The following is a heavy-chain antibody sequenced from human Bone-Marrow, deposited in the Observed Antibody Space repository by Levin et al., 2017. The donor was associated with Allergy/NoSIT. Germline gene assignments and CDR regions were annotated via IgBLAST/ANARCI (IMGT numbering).Heavy chain of an antibody. V-gene: IGHV3-30*18. D-gene: IGHD4-11*01. J-gene: IGHJ4*02. CDR3: AKVRDYSNSPFDH. CDR2: ISYDGSNK. CDR1: GFTFSSYG. Sequence: GGSLRLSCAASGFTFSSYGMHWVRQAPGKGLEWVAVISYDGSNKYYADSVKGRFTISRDNSQNTLYLEMNSLRAEDTAVYYCAKVRDYSNSPFDHWGQGTLVTVSS.